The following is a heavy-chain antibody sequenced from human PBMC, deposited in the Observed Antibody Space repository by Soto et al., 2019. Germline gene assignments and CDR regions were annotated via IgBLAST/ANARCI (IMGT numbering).Heavy chain of an antibody. CDR3: AKEIPVQLLGF. CDR1: GYTFSSYA. CDR2: VSGSGGST. J-gene: IGHJ4*02. D-gene: IGHD6-6*01. V-gene: IGHV3-23*01. Sequence: GGSLRLSCAASGYTFSSYAMSWVRQAPGKGLEWVSAVSGSGGSTYYADSVKGRFTISRDNSKNTLYLQMNSMRAEDTAVYYCAKEIPVQLLGFWGQGTLVTVSP.